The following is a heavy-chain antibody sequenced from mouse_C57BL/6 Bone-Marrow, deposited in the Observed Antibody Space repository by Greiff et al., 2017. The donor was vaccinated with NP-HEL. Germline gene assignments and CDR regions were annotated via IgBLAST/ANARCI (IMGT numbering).Heavy chain of an antibody. CDR3: ARSGIVEDYYGYGY. V-gene: IGHV5-16*01. Sequence: EVQLVESEADLVQPGGSVKFSCTASGFTFSDYYMAWVRQIPEKGLEWIANINSDGGSTYYLHYLQGSSIISTDTATTIPYLQMSSLKSEDTATYYCARSGIVEDYYGYGYWGQRPPVT. D-gene: IGHD1-2*01. J-gene: IGHJ3*01. CDR1: GFTFSDYY. CDR2: INSDGGST.